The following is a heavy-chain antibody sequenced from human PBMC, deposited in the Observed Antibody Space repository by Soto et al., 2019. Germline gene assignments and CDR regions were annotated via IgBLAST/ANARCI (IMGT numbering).Heavy chain of an antibody. D-gene: IGHD1-26*01. CDR3: AKGSSGSYLNWFGP. V-gene: IGHV1-46*01. J-gene: IGHJ5*02. CDR2: VNPSSGST. Sequence: QVQLVQSGAEVKKPGASVKVSCKTSGYTFTNYYIHWVRQAPGQGLAWMGIVNPSSGSTSYPQKFQGRVTMTRDTSTSTVYMDLSSLKSEDTAVYYCAKGSSGSYLNWFGPWGQGTLVTVSS. CDR1: GYTFTNYY.